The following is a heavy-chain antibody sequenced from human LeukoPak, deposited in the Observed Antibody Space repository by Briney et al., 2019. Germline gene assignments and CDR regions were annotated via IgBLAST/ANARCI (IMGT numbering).Heavy chain of an antibody. D-gene: IGHD6-19*01. CDR3: ARDWGRRYSSGWYGDFDY. J-gene: IGHJ4*02. CDR1: GFTFSNYA. CDR2: ISYDGSDK. Sequence: GKSLRLSCAASGFTFSNYAMHWVRQAPGKGLEWVAVISYDGSDKYYADSVKGRFTISRDNSKNTLYLQMNSLRPEDTAVYYCARDWGRRYSSGWYGDFDYWGQGTLVTVSS. V-gene: IGHV3-30-3*01.